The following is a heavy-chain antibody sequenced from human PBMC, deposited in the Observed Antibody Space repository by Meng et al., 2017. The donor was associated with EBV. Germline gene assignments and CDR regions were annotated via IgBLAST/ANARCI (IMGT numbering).Heavy chain of an antibody. CDR2: LIPMSGAP. D-gene: IGHD3-10*01. J-gene: IGHJ4*02. CDR1: GGPFRSDA. V-gene: IGHV1-69*01. CDR3: ASESGRGFTPDF. Sequence: QVQVEQAGAEVKRPGSSVKTSCKTSGGPFRSDAVSWVRQGPGQGLGWLGGLIPMSGAPHYAQKFQDRVTITADEYTRTHYMELSSLRSDDTAMYYCASESGRGFTPDFWGQGTLVTVSS.